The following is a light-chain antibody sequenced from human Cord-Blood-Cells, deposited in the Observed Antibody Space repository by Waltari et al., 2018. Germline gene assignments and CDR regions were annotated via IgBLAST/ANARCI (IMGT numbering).Light chain of an antibody. CDR2: DVS. CDR3: CSYAGSYFL. V-gene: IGLV2-11*01. J-gene: IGLJ2*01. Sequence: QSALTQPRSVSGSPGQSVTISCTGTSSDVGGYNYVSWYQQHPGKAPKLMIYDVSKRLSGVPDRFSGSKSGNTASLTISGLQAEDEADYYCCSYAGSYFLFGGGTKLTVL. CDR1: SSDVGGYNY.